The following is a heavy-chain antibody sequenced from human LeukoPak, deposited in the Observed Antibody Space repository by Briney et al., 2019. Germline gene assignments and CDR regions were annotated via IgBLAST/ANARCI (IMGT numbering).Heavy chain of an antibody. CDR3: ARRGLSSWYFQAQNWFDP. CDR1: GFTFSNAW. V-gene: IGHV4-34*01. Sequence: PGGSLRLSCAASGFTFSNAWMSWVRQPPGKGLEWIGEINHSGSTNYNPSLKSRVTISVDTSKNQFSLKLSSVTAADTAVYYCARRGLSSWYFQAQNWFDPWGQGTLVTVSS. J-gene: IGHJ5*02. D-gene: IGHD6-13*01. CDR2: INHSGST.